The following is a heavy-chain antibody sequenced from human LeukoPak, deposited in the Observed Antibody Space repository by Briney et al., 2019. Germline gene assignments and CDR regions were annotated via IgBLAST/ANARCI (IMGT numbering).Heavy chain of an antibody. J-gene: IGHJ5*02. Sequence: DPSETLSLTCTVSGGSISSYYWSWIRRPPGRGLEWIGYIYYSGSTNYNPSLKSRVTISVDTSKNQFSLKLSSVTAADTAVYYCARQGYGALNNWFDPWGRGTLVTVSS. CDR2: IYYSGST. V-gene: IGHV4-59*08. CDR3: ARQGYGALNNWFDP. CDR1: GGSISSYY. D-gene: IGHD4-17*01.